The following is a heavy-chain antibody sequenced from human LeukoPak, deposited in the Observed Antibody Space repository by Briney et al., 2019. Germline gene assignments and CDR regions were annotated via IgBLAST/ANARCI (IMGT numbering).Heavy chain of an antibody. CDR3: ARDGNSYYDY. V-gene: IGHV4-4*02. Sequence: SETLSLTCAVSGGSINNHKWWSWIRQSPQKGLEWLGEIFSTGSPNYNPSFQSRITMSVDRSNNQFSLILTSVTVADTAVYYCARDGNSYYDYWGQGIMVTVTS. CDR1: GGSINNHKW. J-gene: IGHJ4*02. CDR2: IFSTGSP. D-gene: IGHD4-11*01.